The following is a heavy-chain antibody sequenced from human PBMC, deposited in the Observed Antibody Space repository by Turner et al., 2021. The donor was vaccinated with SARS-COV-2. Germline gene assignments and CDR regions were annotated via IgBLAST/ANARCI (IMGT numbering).Heavy chain of an antibody. D-gene: IGHD3-16*01. V-gene: IGHV1-69*01. CDR1: GGTFSSYA. CDR3: ARDSRGGRWLQPFWY. J-gene: IGHJ4*02. CDR2: IIAIFGTA. Sequence: QVQLVQSGAEVKKPGSSVKVSCKTSGGTFSSYAISWVRQAPGQGLEWMGGIIAIFGTANYAQNFQGRVTITAYESTSTAYMGLSSLISEDTAVYYCARDSRGGRWLQPFWYWGQGTLVTVSS.